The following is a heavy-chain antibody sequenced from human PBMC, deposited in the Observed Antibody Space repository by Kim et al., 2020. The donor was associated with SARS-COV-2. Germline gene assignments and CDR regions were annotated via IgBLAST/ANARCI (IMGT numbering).Heavy chain of an antibody. CDR3: ASEVDYYYMDV. Sequence: KYYADSVKGRFTISRDNSKNTLYLQMNSLRAEDTAVYYCASEVDYYYMDVWGKGTTVTVSS. J-gene: IGHJ6*03. CDR2: K. V-gene: IGHV3-30*01.